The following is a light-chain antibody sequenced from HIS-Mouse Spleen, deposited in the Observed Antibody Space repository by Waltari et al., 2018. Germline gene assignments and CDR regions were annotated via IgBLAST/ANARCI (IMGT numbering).Light chain of an antibody. CDR2: EDS. CDR3: YSTDSSGNHRV. J-gene: IGLJ2*01. CDR1: ALPKKY. V-gene: IGLV3-10*01. Sequence: SYELTQPPSVSVSPGQTARITCSGDALPKKYAYWYQQKSGTAPVLVIYEDSKRPSGIPERFSGSSSWTMATLTISGAQVEDEADYYCYSTDSSGNHRVFGGGTKLTVL.